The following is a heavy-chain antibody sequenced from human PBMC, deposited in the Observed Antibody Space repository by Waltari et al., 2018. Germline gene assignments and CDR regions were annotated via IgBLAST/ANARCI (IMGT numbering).Heavy chain of an antibody. CDR3: AGEDYGSGSYYNEY. V-gene: IGHV3-21*01. J-gene: IGHJ4*02. D-gene: IGHD3-10*01. CDR2: ISSSSSDI. CDR1: GFTFSSYS. Sequence: EVQLVESGGGLVKPGGSLRLSCAASGFTFSSYSMNWVRQAPGKGLGWVSSISSSSSDIYYADSVKSRFTIARDNAKNSLYLQMNSLRAEDTVVYYCAGEDYGSGSYYNEYWGQGTLVTVSS.